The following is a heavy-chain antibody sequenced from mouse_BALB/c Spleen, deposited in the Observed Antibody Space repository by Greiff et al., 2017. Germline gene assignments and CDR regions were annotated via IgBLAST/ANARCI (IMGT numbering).Heavy chain of an antibody. Sequence: QVQLQQPGAELVKPGASVKMSCKASGYTFTSYWMHWVKQRPGQGLEWIGVIDPSDSYTSYNQKFKGKATLTVDTSSSTAYMQLSSLTSEDSAVYYCTAYYRYDVQYYYAMDYWGQGTSVTVSS. CDR1: GYTFTSYW. J-gene: IGHJ4*01. V-gene: IGHV1S127*01. CDR2: IDPSDSYT. CDR3: TAYYRYDVQYYYAMDY. D-gene: IGHD2-14*01.